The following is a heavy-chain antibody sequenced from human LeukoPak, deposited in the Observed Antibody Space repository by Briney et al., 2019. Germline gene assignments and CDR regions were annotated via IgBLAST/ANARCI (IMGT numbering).Heavy chain of an antibody. CDR3: AKALRFLEWLSPFDY. CDR1: GFIFSSYG. J-gene: IGHJ4*02. CDR2: ISYDGGNK. V-gene: IGHV3-30*18. D-gene: IGHD3-3*01. Sequence: GGSLRLSCAASGFIFSSYGMHWVRQAPGKGLEWVAVISYDGGNKYYADSVKGRFTISRDNSKNTLYLQMNSLRAEDTAVYYCAKALRFLEWLSPFDYWGQGTLVTVSS.